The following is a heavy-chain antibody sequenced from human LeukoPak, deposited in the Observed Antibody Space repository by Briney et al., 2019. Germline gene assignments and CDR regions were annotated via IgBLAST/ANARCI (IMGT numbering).Heavy chain of an antibody. CDR1: GYTFTSYG. J-gene: IGHJ4*02. CDR3: AKPAKLRVAAAGQFDY. V-gene: IGHV1-18*01. D-gene: IGHD6-13*01. CDR2: ISAYNGNT. Sequence: ASVKVSCKASGYTFTSYGISWVRQAPGQGLEWMGWISAYNGNTNYAQKLQGRVTMTTDTSTSTAYMELRSLRSDDTAVYYCAKPAKLRVAAAGQFDYWGQGTLVTVSS.